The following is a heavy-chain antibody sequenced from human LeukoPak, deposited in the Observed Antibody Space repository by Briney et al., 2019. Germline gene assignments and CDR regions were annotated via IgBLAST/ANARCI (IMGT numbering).Heavy chain of an antibody. CDR2: IYHTGST. J-gene: IGHJ4*02. V-gene: IGHV4-34*01. D-gene: IGHD3-22*01. Sequence: PSETLSLTCAVYGGSFSGYYWGWIRQPPGKGLEWIVNIYHTGSTYYNPSLKSRVTISVDTSKNQFSLKLRSVTAADTAVYYCARLTGYMIEDYFDYWGQGTLVTVSS. CDR1: GGSFSGYY. CDR3: ARLTGYMIEDYFDY.